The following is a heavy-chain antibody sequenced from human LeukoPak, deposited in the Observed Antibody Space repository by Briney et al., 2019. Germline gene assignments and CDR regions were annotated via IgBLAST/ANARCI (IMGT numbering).Heavy chain of an antibody. V-gene: IGHV3-23*01. CDR1: GFTFNNYG. CDR2: ISGNAAIT. D-gene: IGHD4-17*01. J-gene: IGHJ4*02. Sequence: GGSLRLSCAASGFTFNNYGMNWVRRAPGKGLEWLSAISGNAAITYYADSVKGRFLISRDNFRNTLYLEMSSLRADDAAAYYCAKSRLKTAVTAAFDSWGQGTLVIVSS. CDR3: AKSRLKTAVTAAFDS.